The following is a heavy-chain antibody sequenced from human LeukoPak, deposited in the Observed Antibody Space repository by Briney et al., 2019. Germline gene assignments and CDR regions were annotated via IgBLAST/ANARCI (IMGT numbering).Heavy chain of an antibody. CDR3: AKDPVATTILYYFDY. CDR1: GFPFSSYP. V-gene: IGHV3-23*01. CDR2: ISGSGGST. Sequence: GGSVSLSCAASGFPFSSYPMSCVRQAPGKALEWVSDISGSGGSTYYADSVKGRFTISRDNSKDTLSLQMNSLRAEDTAVYYCAKDPVATTILYYFDYWGQGTLVTVSS. D-gene: IGHD5-12*01. J-gene: IGHJ4*02.